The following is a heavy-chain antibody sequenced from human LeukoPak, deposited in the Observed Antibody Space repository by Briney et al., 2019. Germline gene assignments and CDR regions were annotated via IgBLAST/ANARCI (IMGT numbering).Heavy chain of an antibody. CDR2: ISDDGSHQ. V-gene: IGHV3-30*18. D-gene: IGHD1/OR15-1a*01. J-gene: IGHJ4*01. CDR3: TKLNNYDDY. CDR1: GFTFGTFG. Sequence: GGSLRLSCTASGFTFGTFGMHWVRQAPGKGLEWVAAISDDGSHQYYIDSVRGRFSISRDNSKNTVYLQMTSLRADDTAVYSCTKLNNYDDYWGHGTQVTVSS.